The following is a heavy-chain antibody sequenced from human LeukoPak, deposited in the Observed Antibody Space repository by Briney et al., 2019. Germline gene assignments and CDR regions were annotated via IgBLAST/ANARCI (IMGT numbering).Heavy chain of an antibody. D-gene: IGHD2-2*01. Sequence: GESLKISCKGSGYSFTSYWIGWVRQMPGKGLEWMGIIYPGDSDTRYSPSFQGQVTISADKSISTAYLQWSSLKASDPAMYYCARLPRAYCSSTSCHPYYYYGMDVWGQGTTVTVSS. CDR2: IYPGDSDT. V-gene: IGHV5-51*01. CDR1: GYSFTSYW. J-gene: IGHJ6*02. CDR3: ARLPRAYCSSTSCHPYYYYGMDV.